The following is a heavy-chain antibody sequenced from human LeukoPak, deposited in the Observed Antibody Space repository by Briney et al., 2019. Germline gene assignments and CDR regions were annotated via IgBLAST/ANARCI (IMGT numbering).Heavy chain of an antibody. CDR3: AREGVVVFYAFDI. Sequence: SETLSLTCTVSGGSINSYYWSWIRQPPGKGLEWIGYIYYSGSTNYNPSLKSRVTISVDTSKNQFSLKLSSVTAADTAVYYCAREGVVVFYAFDIWGQGTMVTVSS. J-gene: IGHJ3*02. V-gene: IGHV4-59*01. CDR1: GGSINSYY. D-gene: IGHD3-9*01. CDR2: IYYSGST.